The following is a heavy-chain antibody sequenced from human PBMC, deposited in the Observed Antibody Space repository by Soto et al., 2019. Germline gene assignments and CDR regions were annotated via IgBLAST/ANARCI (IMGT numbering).Heavy chain of an antibody. CDR3: AKGPAFCGGDCYGIYYYYYMDA. V-gene: IGHV3-23*01. CDR2: LSGSGGSA. CDR1: GLNFSSYA. J-gene: IGHJ6*03. Sequence: EVQLLESGGGWVQPGGSLRLSCAASGLNFSSYAMSWVRQAPGKGLEWVSGLSGSGGSAYYADSVKGRFTTSRDNSKNSLYLQMNSRRAEDTAVYYCAKGPAFCGGDCYGIYYYYYMDAWGKGTTVTVSS. D-gene: IGHD2-21*01.